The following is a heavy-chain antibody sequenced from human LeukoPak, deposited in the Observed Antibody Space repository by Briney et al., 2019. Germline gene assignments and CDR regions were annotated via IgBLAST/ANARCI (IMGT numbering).Heavy chain of an antibody. J-gene: IGHJ4*02. CDR1: GFTFSSYA. CDR2: ISGAGGST. D-gene: IGHD3-10*01. Sequence: GGSLRLSCAAPGFTFSSYAMSWVRQAPGKGLEWVSSISGAGGSTYYAASVRGRLTISRDNSKDPLFLQMNSLRAEDTALYYCAKHFGSGDYYNFFDDWGQGTLVSVSS. CDR3: AKHFGSGDYYNFFDD. V-gene: IGHV3-23*01.